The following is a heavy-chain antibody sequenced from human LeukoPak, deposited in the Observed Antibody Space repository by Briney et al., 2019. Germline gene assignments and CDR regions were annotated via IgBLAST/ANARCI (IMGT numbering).Heavy chain of an antibody. CDR2: IYWNDDK. V-gene: IGHV2-5*01. J-gene: IGHJ5*02. CDR1: GGSISSYYW. D-gene: IGHD3-3*01. CDR3: AHSPPLYYDFWSGYYIFPWFDP. Sequence: TLSLTCTVSGGSISSYYWSWIRRPPGKALEWLALIYWNDDKRYSPSLKSRLTITKDTSKNQVVLTMTNMDPVDTATYYCAHSPPLYYDFWSGYYIFPWFDPWGQGTLVTVSS.